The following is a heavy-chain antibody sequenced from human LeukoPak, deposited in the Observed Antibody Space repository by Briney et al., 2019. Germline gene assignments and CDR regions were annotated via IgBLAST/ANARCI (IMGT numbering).Heavy chain of an antibody. Sequence: GGSLRLSCAASGVTVGNNYMNRVRQAPGEGLEWVSLIYSGGSTHYADSVKGRFTISRDNSKNTLYLQMNSLRVDDTAVYYCARDPPAVAANTYGWGQGTLVTVSS. CDR1: GVTVGNNY. D-gene: IGHD6-6*01. CDR3: ARDPPAVAANTYG. V-gene: IGHV3-66*01. CDR2: IYSGGST. J-gene: IGHJ4*02.